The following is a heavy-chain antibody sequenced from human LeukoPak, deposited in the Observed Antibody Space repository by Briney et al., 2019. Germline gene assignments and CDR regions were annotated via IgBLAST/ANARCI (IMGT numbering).Heavy chain of an antibody. D-gene: IGHD3-10*01. CDR2: VYYSGST. J-gene: IGHJ4*02. CDR3: AARGSMVRGVIV. CDR1: GGSISSSSYY. V-gene: IGHV4-39*01. Sequence: SETLSLTCTVSGGSISSSSYYWGWIRQPPGKGLEWIGSVYYSGSTYYNPPLKSRVTISVDTSKNQFSLKLTSETAADTAVFYCAARGSMVRGVIVWGQGTLVTVSS.